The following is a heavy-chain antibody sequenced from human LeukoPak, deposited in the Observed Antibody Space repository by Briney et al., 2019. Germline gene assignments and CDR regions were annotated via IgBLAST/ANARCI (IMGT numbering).Heavy chain of an antibody. V-gene: IGHV4-31*03. CDR3: ATSSGGYTAASVAFDI. CDR1: GGSISSGGYY. J-gene: IGHJ3*02. Sequence: PSQTLSLTCTVSGGSISSGGYYWSWIRQHPGKGLEWIGYTYYSGSTYYNPSLKSRVTISVDTSKNQFSLKLSSVTAADTAVYYCATSSGGYTAASVAFDIWGQGTMVTVSS. CDR2: TYYSGST. D-gene: IGHD5-18*01.